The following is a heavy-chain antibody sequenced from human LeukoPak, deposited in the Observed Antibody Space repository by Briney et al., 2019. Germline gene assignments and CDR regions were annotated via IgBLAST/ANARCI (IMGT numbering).Heavy chain of an antibody. CDR3: ARQERFIVATTGELGY. Sequence: SETLSHTCTVSVGYISSSRYDWGWTLHPPGKGLEWIGVFYYRERAYYTPSVKSRVTLSVDTSKNQFSLKLSSVTAADTAVYYGARQERFIVATTGELGYWGQGTLVTVSS. CDR1: VGYISSSRYD. J-gene: IGHJ4*02. V-gene: IGHV4-39*01. CDR2: FYYRERA. D-gene: IGHD5-12*01.